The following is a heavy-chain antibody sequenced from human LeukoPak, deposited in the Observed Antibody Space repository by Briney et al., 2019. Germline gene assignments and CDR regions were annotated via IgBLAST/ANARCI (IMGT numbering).Heavy chain of an antibody. CDR1: GFTFSDYY. Sequence: GGSLRLSCAASGFTFSDYYMNWIRQAPGKGLEWVSHISNSGNTIYYADSVKGRFTISRDNAKNSLYLQMNSLRAEDTAVYYCARGRLISYGYDYWGQGTLVTVSS. J-gene: IGHJ4*02. D-gene: IGHD5-18*01. CDR3: ARGRLISYGYDY. CDR2: ISNSGNTI. V-gene: IGHV3-11*04.